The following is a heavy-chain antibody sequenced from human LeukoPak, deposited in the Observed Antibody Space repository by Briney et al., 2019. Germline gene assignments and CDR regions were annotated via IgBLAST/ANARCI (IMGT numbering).Heavy chain of an antibody. J-gene: IGHJ4*02. CDR3: ARDRGDTVIGGFDY. CDR1: GGSISTYY. V-gene: IGHV4-4*07. CDR2: IYASGTT. Sequence: SETLSLTCTDSGGSISTYYWSWIRQPAGKGLEWIGRIYASGTTNYNPSLKSRATMSVDTSKNQFSLKLSSVAAADTAVYYCARDRGDTVIGGFDYWGQGALVTVSS. D-gene: IGHD3-22*01.